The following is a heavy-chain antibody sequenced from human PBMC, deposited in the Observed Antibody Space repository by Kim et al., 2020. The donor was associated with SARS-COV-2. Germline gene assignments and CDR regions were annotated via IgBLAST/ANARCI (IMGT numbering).Heavy chain of an antibody. CDR2: GGEG. Sequence: GGEGHYGDSVRGRFTISRDNAKNSLYLQMNSLRAEDTALYYCVRYDSAGFWGQGTLVTVSS. J-gene: IGHJ4*02. CDR3: VRYDSAGF. D-gene: IGHD6-13*01. V-gene: IGHV3-7*01.